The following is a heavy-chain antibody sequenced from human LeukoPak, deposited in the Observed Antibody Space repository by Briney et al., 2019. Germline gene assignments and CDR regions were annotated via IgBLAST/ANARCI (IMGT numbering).Heavy chain of an antibody. CDR3: ARGEYRAFDI. J-gene: IGHJ3*02. D-gene: IGHD2-2*01. CDR2: IYSGGST. CDR1: GFTVSNNY. V-gene: IGHV3-66*01. Sequence: GGSLRLSCAASGFTVSNNYMSWVRQAPGKGLEWVALIYSGGSTYYADFVKGRFTISRDNSKNTLYLQMNSLRADDTAVYYCARGEYRAFDIWGQGTMVTVSS.